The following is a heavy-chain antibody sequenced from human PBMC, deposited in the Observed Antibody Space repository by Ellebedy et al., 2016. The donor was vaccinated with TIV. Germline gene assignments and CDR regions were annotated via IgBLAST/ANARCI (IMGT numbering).Heavy chain of an antibody. V-gene: IGHV3-11*01. CDR2: ITSTGGTI. Sequence: GESLKIPCVASGFTFSGYYMHWIRQVPGKGLEWVAYITSTGGTILYADSVKGRFSVSRDNAKNSLYLQMSSLRADDTALYYCATGRSSFDYFDYWGQGTLVTVSS. J-gene: IGHJ4*02. CDR3: ATGRSSFDYFDY. CDR1: GFTFSGYY. D-gene: IGHD6-6*01.